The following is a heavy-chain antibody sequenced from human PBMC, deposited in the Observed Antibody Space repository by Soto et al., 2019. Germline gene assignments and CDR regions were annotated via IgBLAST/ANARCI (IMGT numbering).Heavy chain of an antibody. CDR1: GYPFTNYC. CDR3: ARGVGSGTYYNQYNWFDP. CDR2: INTYNGNT. V-gene: IGHV1-18*01. J-gene: IGHJ5*02. Sequence: SVKVSCKASGYPFTNYCISWVRQAPGQGLEWMGWINTYNGNTNHAQKLQGRVTMTTDTSTSTAYMELRSLRSDDTAVYYCARGVGSGTYYNQYNWFDPWGQGTLVTVSS. D-gene: IGHD3-10*01.